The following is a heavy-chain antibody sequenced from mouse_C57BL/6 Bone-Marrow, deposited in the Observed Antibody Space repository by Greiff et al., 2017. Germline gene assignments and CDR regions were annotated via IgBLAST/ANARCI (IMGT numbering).Heavy chain of an antibody. V-gene: IGHV1-55*01. Sequence: QVQLQQPGAELVKPGASVKMSCKASGYTFTSYWITWVKQRPGPGLEWIGDIYPTSGRTNYNEKFKSKAILTVDTSSNTAYMQLSSLTSEDSAVFYCARSGPLERSFDYWCQGTTLTVSS. CDR3: ARSGPLERSFDY. D-gene: IGHD4-1*01. J-gene: IGHJ2*01. CDR1: GYTFTSYW. CDR2: IYPTSGRT.